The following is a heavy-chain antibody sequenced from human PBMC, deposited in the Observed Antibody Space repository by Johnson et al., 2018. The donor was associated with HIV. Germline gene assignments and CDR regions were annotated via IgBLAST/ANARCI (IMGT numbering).Heavy chain of an antibody. V-gene: IGHV3-15*01. D-gene: IGHD2-21*02. CDR3: TTEGGHNCGGDCYPDAFDI. CDR1: GFTFSNAW. CDR2: IKSKTDGETT. Sequence: EVQVVESGGGLVKPGGSLRLSCAASGFTFSNAWMSWVRQAPGQGLEWVGRIKSKTDGETTDYAAPVKGRFPTSRDDSKNTLYLQMNSLITEDTAVYYCTTEGGHNCGGDCYPDAFDIWGQGTMVTVSS. J-gene: IGHJ3*02.